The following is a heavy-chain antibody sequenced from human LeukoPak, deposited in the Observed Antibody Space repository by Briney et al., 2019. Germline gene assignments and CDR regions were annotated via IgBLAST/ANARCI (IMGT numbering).Heavy chain of an antibody. V-gene: IGHV1-69*01. CDR2: IIPIFGTA. CDR3: AREMYSSGRYYYYGMDV. D-gene: IGHD6-19*01. J-gene: IGHJ6*02. Sequence: SVTVSFKASGGTFSIYAISWVRQAPGQGLEWMGGIIPIFGTANYAQKFQGRVTIIADESTSTAYMELSSLRSEDTAVYYCAREMYSSGRYYYYGMDVWGQGTTVTVSS. CDR1: GGTFSIYA.